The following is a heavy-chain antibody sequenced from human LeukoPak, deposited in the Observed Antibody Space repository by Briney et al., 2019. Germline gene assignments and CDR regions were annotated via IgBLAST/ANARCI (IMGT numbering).Heavy chain of an antibody. CDR2: IYYSGST. D-gene: IGHD3-10*01. Sequence: PSETLSLTCTVSSGSISSYYWSWIRQPPGKGLEWLGYIYYSGSTNYNPSLKSRVTISVDTSKNQFSLKLSSVTAADTAVYYCARSGYGSGSVWDYWGQGTLVTVSS. V-gene: IGHV4-59*01. CDR1: SGSISSYY. J-gene: IGHJ4*02. CDR3: ARSGYGSGSVWDY.